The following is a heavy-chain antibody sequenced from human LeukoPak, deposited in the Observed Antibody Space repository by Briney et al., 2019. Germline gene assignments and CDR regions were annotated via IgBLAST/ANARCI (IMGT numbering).Heavy chain of an antibody. J-gene: IGHJ4*02. CDR3: ARESGDYVSSGHYFDY. CDR2: INPSGGST. CDR1: GYTFTSYA. V-gene: IGHV1-46*01. D-gene: IGHD4-17*01. Sequence: ASVKVSCKASGYTFTSYAMNWVRQAPGQGLEWMGIINPSGGSTSYAQKFQGRVTMTRDTSTSTVYMELSSLRSEDTAVYYCARESGDYVSSGHYFDYWGQGTLVTVSS.